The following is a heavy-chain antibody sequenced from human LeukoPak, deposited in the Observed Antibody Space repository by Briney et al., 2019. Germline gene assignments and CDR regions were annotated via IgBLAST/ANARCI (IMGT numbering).Heavy chain of an antibody. D-gene: IGHD5-12*01. CDR2: IKRDGSEK. CDR3: VTDVSGSLGD. V-gene: IGHV3-7*05. CDR1: GFTFSSYG. Sequence: PGGSLRLSCAASGFTFSSYGMHWVRQAPGKGLEWVANIKRDGSEKHYVDSVKGRFTISRDNANDLLYLQMSGLRAEDTAVYHCVTDVSGSLGDWGQGTLVTVSS. J-gene: IGHJ4*02.